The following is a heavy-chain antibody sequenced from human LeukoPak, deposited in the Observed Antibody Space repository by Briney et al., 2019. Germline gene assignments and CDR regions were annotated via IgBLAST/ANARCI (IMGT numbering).Heavy chain of an antibody. Sequence: PGGSLRLSCAASGFIFNNYAMSWVRQAPGKGLEYVSGISGSGETTHYADSVKGRFTISRDNSKETLYLQMNSLRAEDTAVYYCAKRLLFGSGSYYNENCFDSWGQGTLVTVSS. CDR2: ISGSGETT. CDR1: GFIFNNYA. CDR3: AKRLLFGSGSYYNENCFDS. V-gene: IGHV3-23*01. J-gene: IGHJ4*02. D-gene: IGHD3-10*01.